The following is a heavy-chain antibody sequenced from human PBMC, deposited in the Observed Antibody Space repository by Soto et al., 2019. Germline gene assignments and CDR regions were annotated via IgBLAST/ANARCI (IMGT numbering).Heavy chain of an antibody. J-gene: IGHJ4*02. CDR1: GGSITGYY. D-gene: IGHD1-1*01. V-gene: IGHV4-4*07. CDR3: ARDVDYNNWVLYY. CDR2: VYSSGST. Sequence: LSLTCTVSGGSITGYYWTWIRQPAGKGLEWIGRVYSSGSTNYNPSLKSRVTMSVDASKNQFSLKLHSVTAADTAVYYCARDVDYNNWVLYYWGQGSLVTVSS.